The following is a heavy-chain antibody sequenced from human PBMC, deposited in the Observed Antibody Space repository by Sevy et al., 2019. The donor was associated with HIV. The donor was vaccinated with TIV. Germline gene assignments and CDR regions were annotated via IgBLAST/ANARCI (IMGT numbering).Heavy chain of an antibody. Sequence: GGSLRLSCAASGFRFSIYSMNWVRQAPGKGLEWVSYISSSSGPIYYADSVKGRFTISRDNAKNTLYLQMNSLRAEDTAVYYCARYYDFWSMDVWGQGTPVTVSS. V-gene: IGHV3-48*01. D-gene: IGHD3-3*01. J-gene: IGHJ6*02. CDR3: ARYYDFWSMDV. CDR2: ISSSSGPI. CDR1: GFRFSIYS.